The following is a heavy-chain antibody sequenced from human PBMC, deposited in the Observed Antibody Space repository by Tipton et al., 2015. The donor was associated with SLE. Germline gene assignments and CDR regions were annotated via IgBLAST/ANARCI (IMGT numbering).Heavy chain of an antibody. CDR1: GFTFSSYA. CDR3: TTGRTL. J-gene: IGHJ3*01. CDR2: VSYDGSHK. D-gene: IGHD3/OR15-3a*01. Sequence: SLRLSCAASGFTFSSYAMHWVRQAPGKGLEWVSVVSYDGSHKYYAAPVKGRFSISRDDSKDTLYLQMDSLKTEDTAVYYCTTGRTLWGQGTLVSVSS. V-gene: IGHV3-30*04.